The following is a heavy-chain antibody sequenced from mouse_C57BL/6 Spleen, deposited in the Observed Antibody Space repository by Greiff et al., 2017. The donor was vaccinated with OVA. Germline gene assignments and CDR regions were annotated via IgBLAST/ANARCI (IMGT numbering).Heavy chain of an antibody. J-gene: IGHJ4*01. D-gene: IGHD3-2*02. CDR3: ARDQGGSGYAMDY. CDR1: GFTFSSYA. V-gene: IGHV5-4*01. CDR2: ISDGGSYT. Sequence: EVQVVESGGGLVKPGGSLKLSCAASGFTFSSYAMSWVRQTPEKRLEWVATISDGGSYTSYPDNVKGRFTISRDNAKNNLYLQMSHLKSEDTAMYYCARDQGGSGYAMDYWGQGTSVTVSS.